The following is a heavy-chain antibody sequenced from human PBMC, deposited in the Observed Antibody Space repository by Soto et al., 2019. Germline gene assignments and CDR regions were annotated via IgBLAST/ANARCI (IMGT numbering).Heavy chain of an antibody. CDR1: GFTFSSYA. Sequence: GGSLRLSCAASGFTFSSYAMSWVRQAPGKGLEWVSAISGSGGSTYYADSVKGRFTISRDNSKNTLYLQMNSLRAEDAAVYYCAKDGANDFWSGYDAFDIWGQGTMVTVSS. J-gene: IGHJ3*02. CDR3: AKDGANDFWSGYDAFDI. V-gene: IGHV3-23*01. D-gene: IGHD3-3*01. CDR2: ISGSGGST.